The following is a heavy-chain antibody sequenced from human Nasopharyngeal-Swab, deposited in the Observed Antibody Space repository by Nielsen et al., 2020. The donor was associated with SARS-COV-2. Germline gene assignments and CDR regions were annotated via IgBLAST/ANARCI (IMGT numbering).Heavy chain of an antibody. CDR1: GFTFGSYA. V-gene: IGHV3-23*01. J-gene: IGHJ4*02. CDR2: ISDSGGNT. D-gene: IGHD5-24*01. CDR3: ARVLDGYNGFDY. Sequence: GGSLRLSCAASGFTFGSYAMTWVRQAPGKGLEWVSAISDSGGNTFYADSVKGRFTISRDSSRNTLYLQMNSLTAEDTAVYYCARVLDGYNGFDYWGQGTLVTVSS.